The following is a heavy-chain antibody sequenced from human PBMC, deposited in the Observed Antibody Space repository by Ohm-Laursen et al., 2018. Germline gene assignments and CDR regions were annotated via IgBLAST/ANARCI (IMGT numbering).Heavy chain of an antibody. J-gene: IGHJ3*02. CDR3: ARRGHAFDI. Sequence: SDTLSLTCAVSGYSISSGYYWGWIRQPPGKGLEWIGSIYLSGDTYYNPSLKSRLAVSVDTSKNQFSLKLSSVTAADTAVYYCARRGHAFDIWGQGTMVTVSS. V-gene: IGHV4-38-2*01. CDR2: IYLSGDT. CDR1: GYSISSGYY.